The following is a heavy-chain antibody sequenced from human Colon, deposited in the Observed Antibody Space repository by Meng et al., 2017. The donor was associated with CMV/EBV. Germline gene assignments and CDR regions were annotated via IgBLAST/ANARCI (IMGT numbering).Heavy chain of an antibody. V-gene: IGHV1-2*02. CDR2: INPNNGGT. J-gene: IGHJ4*02. D-gene: IGHD1-7*01. CDR1: GYSFTDYY. Sequence: SGYSFTDYYFHWVRQAPGQGLEWMGWINPNNGGTNYAQKFQVRVTMTTDTSISTAFLDVTSLRSDDTAVYYCARGPPSNWNFHLDNWGQGTLVTVSS. CDR3: ARGPPSNWNFHLDN.